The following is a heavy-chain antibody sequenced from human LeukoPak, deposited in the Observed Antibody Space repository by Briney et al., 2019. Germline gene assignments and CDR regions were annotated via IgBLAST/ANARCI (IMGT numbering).Heavy chain of an antibody. CDR2: ISSSSKYT. J-gene: IGHJ5*02. V-gene: IGHV3-21*05. CDR3: ARSPCSSTRCYHS. D-gene: IGHD2-2*01. Sequence: PGGSLRLSCAASGFTFSSYAMSWVRQAPGKGLEWVSYISSSSKYTNYVDSVKGRFTISRDNAKNSLNLQMNSLRVEDTAVYYCARSPCSSTRCYHSWGQGTLVTVSS. CDR1: GFTFSSYA.